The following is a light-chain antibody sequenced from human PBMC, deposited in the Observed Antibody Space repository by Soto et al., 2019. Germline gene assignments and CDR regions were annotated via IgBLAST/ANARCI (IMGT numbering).Light chain of an antibody. CDR3: QQYNSYSPRT. Sequence: DIQVTQSPPTLSASVGDRVTITCRASQTISTWMAWYQQKPGKAPTLLIYDASSLESGVPSRFSGSGSGTEFTLTISSLQPDDFATYYCQQYNSYSPRTFGQGTKVDIK. CDR2: DAS. J-gene: IGKJ1*01. CDR1: QTISTW. V-gene: IGKV1-5*01.